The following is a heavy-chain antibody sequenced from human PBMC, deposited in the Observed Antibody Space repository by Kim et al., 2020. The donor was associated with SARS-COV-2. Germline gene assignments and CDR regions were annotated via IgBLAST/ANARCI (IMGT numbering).Heavy chain of an antibody. D-gene: IGHD2-15*01. CDR1: GFTFSSYA. CDR2: ISTGGDVT. J-gene: IGHJ4*02. Sequence: GGSLRLSCAASGFTFSSYAMSWGRQAPGKGLEWVSTISTGGDVTNYGEAVRGSSNISRDSAKNTVYLKMNSLRAEDTAVYYCARGGRIKICEDWGEGT. CDR3: ARGGRIKICED. V-gene: IGHV3-23*01.